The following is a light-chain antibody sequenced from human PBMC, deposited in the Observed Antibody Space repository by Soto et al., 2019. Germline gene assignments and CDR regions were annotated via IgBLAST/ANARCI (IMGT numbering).Light chain of an antibody. V-gene: IGKV1D-12*01. CDR2: GAS. CDR3: QQAYSFTIT. Sequence: DIQVTQSPSSVSASVGDRVTITCLASQDIAGYLAWYQHKPGRTPELLIHGASRLQSGVPARFSGSGSGTDFNLSINRLQTEDFATYDCQQAYSFTITFGQGTRLEIK. CDR1: QDIAGY. J-gene: IGKJ5*01.